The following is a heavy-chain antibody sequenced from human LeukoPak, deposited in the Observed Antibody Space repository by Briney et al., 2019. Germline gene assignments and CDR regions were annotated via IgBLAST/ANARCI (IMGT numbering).Heavy chain of an antibody. CDR2: IYSGGST. CDR1: GFAVSTNY. CDR3: AKVPWGDYGDFYFDY. Sequence: GGSLRLSCAASGFAVSTNYMNWVRQAPGKGLEWVSAIYSGGSTYYADSVKGRFTISRDNSKNTLYLQMNSLRAEDTAVYYCAKVPWGDYGDFYFDYWGQGTLVTVSS. D-gene: IGHD4-17*01. V-gene: IGHV3-53*01. J-gene: IGHJ4*02.